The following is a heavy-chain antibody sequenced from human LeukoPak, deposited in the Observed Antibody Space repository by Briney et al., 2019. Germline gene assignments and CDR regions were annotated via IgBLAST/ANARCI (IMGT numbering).Heavy chain of an antibody. CDR3: AKEYTGTFSPFPSYFDN. D-gene: IGHD1-26*01. CDR2: VNQGATQK. V-gene: IGHV3-7*03. CDR1: GFDFSSQW. J-gene: IGHJ4*02. Sequence: PGGSLRLSCAASGFDFSSQWMSWVRQAPGKGLEWVAIVNQGATQKYYVDSVKGRFTISRDNSKNTLYLQMNSLRAEDTAIYYCAKEYTGTFSPFPSYFDNWGQGTLVTVSS.